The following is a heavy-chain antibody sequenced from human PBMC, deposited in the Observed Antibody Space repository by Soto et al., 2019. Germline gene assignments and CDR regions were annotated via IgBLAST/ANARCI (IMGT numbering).Heavy chain of an antibody. Sequence: QITLKESGPTLVKPTQTLTLTCTFSGFSLTATGVGVGWIRQPPGKALQWLALIYWDHDERYNPSLRTRLAITKDTSRNQVVLTMTNMDHVDTGTYYCAHRGWLDGGDPNWFDPWGQGALVTVSS. V-gene: IGHV2-5*02. CDR3: AHRGWLDGGDPNWFDP. CDR1: GFSLTATGVG. CDR2: IYWDHDE. J-gene: IGHJ5*02. D-gene: IGHD2-21*01.